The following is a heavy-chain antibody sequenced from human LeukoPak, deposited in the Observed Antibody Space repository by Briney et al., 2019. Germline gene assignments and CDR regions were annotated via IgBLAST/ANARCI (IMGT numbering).Heavy chain of an antibody. CDR3: ARRSPNYYFDY. Sequence: GGSLRLSCAASGFTFSNYNMNWVRQAPGKGLEWVSSISSSNNHIYYADSVKGRFTISRDNAKNSLYLQMNSLRAEDTAVYYCARRSPNYYFDYWGQGTPVTVSS. CDR2: ISSSNNHI. V-gene: IGHV3-21*01. J-gene: IGHJ4*02. CDR1: GFTFSNYN.